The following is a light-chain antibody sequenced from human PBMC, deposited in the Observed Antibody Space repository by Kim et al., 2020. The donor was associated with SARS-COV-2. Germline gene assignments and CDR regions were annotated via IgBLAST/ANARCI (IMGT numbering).Light chain of an antibody. Sequence: SYELTQPPSASVAPGETARIPCGGNNIGSKSVHWYQQKPGQAPVLVVYDDSDRPSGIPERFSGSNSGNTATLTISRVEARDEADYFCQVWDSSSYHSFFGGGTQLTVL. CDR1: NIGSKS. V-gene: IGLV3-21*02. CDR2: DDS. J-gene: IGLJ2*01. CDR3: QVWDSSSYHSF.